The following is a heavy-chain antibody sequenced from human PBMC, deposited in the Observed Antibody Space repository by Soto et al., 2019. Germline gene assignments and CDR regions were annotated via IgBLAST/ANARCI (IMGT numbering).Heavy chain of an antibody. J-gene: IGHJ3*02. CDR2: ISYDGSNK. CDR1: GFTFSSYG. D-gene: IGHD2-15*01. Sequence: QVQLVESGGGVVQPGRSLRLSCAASGFTFSSYGMHWVRQAPGKGLEWVAVISYDGSNKYYADSVKGRFTISRDNSKHTLYVLMNSLTAEDTPVYYCAKDRVVVVPATLRAFDIWGQGTMVTVSS. V-gene: IGHV3-30*18. CDR3: AKDRVVVVPATLRAFDI.